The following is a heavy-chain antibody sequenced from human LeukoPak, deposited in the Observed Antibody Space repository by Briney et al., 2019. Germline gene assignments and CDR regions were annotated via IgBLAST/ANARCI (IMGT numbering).Heavy chain of an antibody. CDR1: GFTFSSYA. J-gene: IGHJ4*02. Sequence: GGSLRLSCAVSGFTFSSYAMSWVRQAPGKGLEWVSAISASGGTTYYADSVKGRFTISRDNSKNTLYLQMNSLRAEDTAVYYCAGNYGPYYFDYWGQGTLVTVSS. D-gene: IGHD3-10*01. V-gene: IGHV3-23*01. CDR2: ISASGGTT. CDR3: AGNYGPYYFDY.